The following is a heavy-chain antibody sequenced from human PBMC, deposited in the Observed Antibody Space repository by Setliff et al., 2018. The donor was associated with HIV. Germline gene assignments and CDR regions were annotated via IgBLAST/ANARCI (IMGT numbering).Heavy chain of an antibody. J-gene: IGHJ3*02. Sequence: SLTCPVSGGSISSYYWSWIRQPPGKGLEWIGYIYYSGSTNYNPSLKSRVTISVDTSKNQFSLKLSSVTAADTAVYYCARRSLEYYYDSSATGAFDIWGQGTMVTVSS. V-gene: IGHV4-59*01. CDR1: GGSISSYY. CDR3: ARRSLEYYYDSSATGAFDI. D-gene: IGHD3-22*01. CDR2: IYYSGST.